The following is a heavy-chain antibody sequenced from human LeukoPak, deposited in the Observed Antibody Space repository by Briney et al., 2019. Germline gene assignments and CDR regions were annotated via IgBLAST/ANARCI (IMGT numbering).Heavy chain of an antibody. J-gene: IGHJ4*02. D-gene: IGHD2-15*01. CDR3: VKSSGGDY. CDR2: ISSSGGST. V-gene: IGHV3-64D*06. CDR1: AFTFSNYA. Sequence: GGSLRLSCSASAFTFSNYAMHWVRQAPGKGLEYVSAISSSGGSTYYADSVKGRFTISRDNSKNTLYLQTNSLRAEDTAVYYCVKSSGGDYWGQGTLVTVSS.